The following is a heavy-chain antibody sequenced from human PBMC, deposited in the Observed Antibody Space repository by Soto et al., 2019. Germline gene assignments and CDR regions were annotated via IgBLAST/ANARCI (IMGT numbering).Heavy chain of an antibody. D-gene: IGHD3-22*01. Sequence: QVHLVQSGAEVRKPGSSVKVSCKASGGSFTNYAINWVRQAPGQGLEWMGGIVPIFGTTNYAQQFQGRVTITDDESTSITHLELSSLTSQDKAVYYCARDSGSDSSGYLDYWGQGTLVTVSS. J-gene: IGHJ4*02. CDR2: IVPIFGTT. CDR1: GGSFTNYA. CDR3: ARDSGSDSSGYLDY. V-gene: IGHV1-69*12.